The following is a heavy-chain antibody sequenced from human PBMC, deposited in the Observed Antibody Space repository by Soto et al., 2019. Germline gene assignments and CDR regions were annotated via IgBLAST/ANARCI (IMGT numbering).Heavy chain of an antibody. CDR2: ISSSSSYI. Sequence: GGSLRLSCAASGFTFSSYSMNWVRQAPGKGLEWVSSISSSSSYIYYADSVKGRFTISRDNAKNSLYLQMNSLRAEDTAVYYCARSANVLRFLEWSNNWFDPWGQGTLVTVSS. CDR1: GFTFSSYS. D-gene: IGHD3-3*01. J-gene: IGHJ5*02. V-gene: IGHV3-21*01. CDR3: ARSANVLRFLEWSNNWFDP.